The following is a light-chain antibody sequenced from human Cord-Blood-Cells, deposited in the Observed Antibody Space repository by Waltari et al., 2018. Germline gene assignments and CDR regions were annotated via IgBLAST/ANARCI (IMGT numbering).Light chain of an antibody. V-gene: IGLV2-11*01. CDR2: DVS. CDR1: SSDVGGYNY. CDR3: CSYAGSYTFVV. Sequence: QSALTQPRSVSGSPGQSVTISCTGTSSDVGGYNYVSWYQQHPGKAPKLMIYDVSKRPSGVPDRFSGPKSGNTASLPISGLQAEYETDYYCCSYAGSYTFVVFGGGTKLTVL. J-gene: IGLJ2*01.